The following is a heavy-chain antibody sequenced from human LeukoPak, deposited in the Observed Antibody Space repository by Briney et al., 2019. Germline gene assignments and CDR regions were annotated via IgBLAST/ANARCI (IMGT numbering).Heavy chain of an antibody. CDR3: ARRLTQYDCFDP. V-gene: IGHV6-1*01. D-gene: IGHD2-2*01. CDR1: GDSVSSNSVT. J-gene: IGHJ5*02. Sequence: QTLSLTCAISGDSVSSNSVTWNWIRQSPSRGLEWLGRTYYRSTWYNDYAVSVRGRITINPDTSKNQFSLHLNSVTPEDTAVYYCARRLTQYDCFDPWGQGILVTVSS. CDR2: TYYRSTWYN.